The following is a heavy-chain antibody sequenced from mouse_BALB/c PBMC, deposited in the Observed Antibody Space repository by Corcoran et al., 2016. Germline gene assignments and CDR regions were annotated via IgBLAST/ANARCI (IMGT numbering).Heavy chain of an antibody. V-gene: IGHV1S34*01. CDR1: GYSFTGYY. J-gene: IGHJ4*01. Sequence: RVKNGASVKISCKASGYSFTGYYMHWVKQSHGKSLEWIGCIGGYNGATSYNQKFMGKATFTVDTSSSTAYMQFNSLTSEDSAVYYCARGEAMDYWGQGTSVTVSS. CDR3: ARGEAMDY. CDR2: IGGYNGAT.